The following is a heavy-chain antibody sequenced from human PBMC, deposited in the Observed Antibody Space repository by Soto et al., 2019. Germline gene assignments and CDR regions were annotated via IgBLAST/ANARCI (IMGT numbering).Heavy chain of an antibody. J-gene: IGHJ6*03. CDR1: GYTFTIYD. D-gene: IGHD5-12*01. CDR2: MNPNSGNT. V-gene: IGHV1-8*01. CDR3: ARGIVATDYYYYYYVDV. Sequence: ASVNVSCKASGYTFTIYDINWVLQATGQGLEWMGWMNPNSGNTGYAQKFQGRVTMTRNTSISTAYMELSSLRSEDTAVYYCARGIVATDYYYYYYVDVWGKGTTVTVSS.